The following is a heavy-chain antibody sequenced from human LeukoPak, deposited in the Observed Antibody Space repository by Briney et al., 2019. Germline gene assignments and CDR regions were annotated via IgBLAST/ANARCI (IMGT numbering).Heavy chain of an antibody. CDR2: IYYSGST. D-gene: IGHD6-6*01. CDR3: ARRPDGTSQFDY. Sequence: PSETLSLTCTVSGGSISSYFSSWIRQPPGKGLEWIGYIYYSGSTNYNPSLKSRFTISVDTSKNQFSLKLSSVTAADTAVYYCARRPDGTSQFDYWGEGWLLTVSS. CDR1: GGSISSYF. V-gene: IGHV4-59*08. J-gene: IGHJ4*02.